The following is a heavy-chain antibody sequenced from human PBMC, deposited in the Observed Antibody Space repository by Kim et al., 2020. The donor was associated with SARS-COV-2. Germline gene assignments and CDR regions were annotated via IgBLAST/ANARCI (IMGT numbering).Heavy chain of an antibody. CDR2: ISSGSSTI. Sequence: GGSLRLSCAASGFTFNTYGMNWVRQAPGKGLEWISYISSGSSTIYYADSVKGRFTISRDNAKNSLYLQMNSLRDEDTAVYYCARDKIAVPGPRYDYWGQGTLVTVSS. CDR1: GFTFNTYG. D-gene: IGHD6-19*01. J-gene: IGHJ4*02. V-gene: IGHV3-48*02. CDR3: ARDKIAVPGPRYDY.